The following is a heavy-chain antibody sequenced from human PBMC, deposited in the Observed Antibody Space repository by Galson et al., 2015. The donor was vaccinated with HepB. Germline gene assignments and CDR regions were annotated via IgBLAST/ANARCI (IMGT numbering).Heavy chain of an antibody. J-gene: IGHJ2*01. Sequence: SLRLSCAASGFTFSSYGIYWVRQAPGKGLEWVAVIWYDGRSKYYADSVKGRFTISRDNSKNTVYLQMNSLRAEDTAVYYCARDSRLGYSWYFDLWGRGTLVTVSS. CDR2: IWYDGRSK. CDR3: ARDSRLGYSWYFDL. CDR1: GFTFSSYG. D-gene: IGHD6-13*01. V-gene: IGHV3-33*01.